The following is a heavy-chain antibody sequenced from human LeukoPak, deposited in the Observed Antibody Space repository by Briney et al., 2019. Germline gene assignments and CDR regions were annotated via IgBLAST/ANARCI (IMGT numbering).Heavy chain of an antibody. V-gene: IGHV1-2*02. CDR2: INPNSCGT. D-gene: IGHD6-13*01. CDR3: ARDRRYSSSWYSNWFDP. J-gene: IGHJ5*02. Sequence: AAVKVSCKASGYTFTGYYMHWVRQAPGQGLEWMGWINPNSCGTNYAQKFQGRGTMTRDTSISTAYMELSRLRSDDTAVYYCARDRRYSSSWYSNWFDPWGQGTLVTVSS. CDR1: GYTFTGYY.